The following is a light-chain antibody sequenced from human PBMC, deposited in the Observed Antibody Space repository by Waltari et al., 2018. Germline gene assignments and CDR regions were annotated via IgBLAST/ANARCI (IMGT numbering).Light chain of an antibody. CDR1: NHDTGGYAY. CDR3: GSYTSSSTLWM. Sequence: QSALTQPASVYGSPSQSITLCTTGTNHDTGGYAYVPWYQQPPGTAPKLTIYEVSRRPTGVYNRFSGSKSGNTASLTISGLQAEEEADYYCGSYTSSSTLWMFGGGTKLTVL. CDR2: EVS. J-gene: IGLJ3*02. V-gene: IGLV2-14*01.